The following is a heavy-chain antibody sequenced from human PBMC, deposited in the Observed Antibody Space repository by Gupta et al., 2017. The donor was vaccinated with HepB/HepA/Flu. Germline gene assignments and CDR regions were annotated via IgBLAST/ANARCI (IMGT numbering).Heavy chain of an antibody. V-gene: IGHV3-21*01. J-gene: IGHJ6*02. CDR3: ARVYCSGGSCYPRPFYYYYGMDV. D-gene: IGHD2-15*01. CDR1: GFTFSSYS. CDR2: ISSSSSYI. Sequence: EVQLVESGGGLVKPGWSLRLSCAASGFTFSSYSMNWVRQAPGKGLEGVSSISSSSSYIYYADSVKGRFTISRDNAKNSLYLQMNSLRAEDTAVYYCARVYCSGGSCYPRPFYYYYGMDVWGQGTTVTVSS.